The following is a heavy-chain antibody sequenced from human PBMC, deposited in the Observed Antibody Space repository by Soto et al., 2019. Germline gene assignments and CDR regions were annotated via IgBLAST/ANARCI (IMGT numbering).Heavy chain of an antibody. Sequence: PGGSLRLSCAASGFTFSSYAMHWVRQAPGKGLEWVAVISYDGSNKYYADSVKGRFTISRDNSKNTLYLQMNGLRAEDTAVYYCARSRITMVRGVIPLYYYYGMDVWGQGTTVTVSS. D-gene: IGHD3-10*01. CDR3: ARSRITMVRGVIPLYYYYGMDV. CDR2: ISYDGSNK. CDR1: GFTFSSYA. J-gene: IGHJ6*02. V-gene: IGHV3-30-3*01.